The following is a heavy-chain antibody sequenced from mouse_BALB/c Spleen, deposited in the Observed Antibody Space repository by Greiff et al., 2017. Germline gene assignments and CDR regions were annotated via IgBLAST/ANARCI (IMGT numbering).Heavy chain of an antibody. Sequence: DVHLVESGGGLVKPGGSLKLSCAASGFTFSSYTMSWVRQTPEKRLEWVATISSGGGNTYYPDSVKGRFTISRDNAKNNLYLQMSSLRSEDTALYYCARYRPPYAMDYWGQGTSVTVSS. CDR3: ARYRPPYAMDY. J-gene: IGHJ4*01. CDR2: ISSGGGNT. V-gene: IGHV5-9*03. CDR1: GFTFSSYT.